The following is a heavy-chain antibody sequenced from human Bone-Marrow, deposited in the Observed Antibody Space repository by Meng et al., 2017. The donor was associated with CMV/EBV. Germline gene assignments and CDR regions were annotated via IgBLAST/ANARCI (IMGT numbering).Heavy chain of an antibody. CDR2: INPSSGGT. D-gene: IGHD3-10*01. V-gene: IGHV1-2*02. Sequence: ASVKVSCKASGYTFTGYYMHWVRQAPGQGLEWMGWINPSSGGTNYAQKFQGRVTMTRDTSISTAYMELSRLRSDDTAVYYCARDSPTGDYYYYYGMDVWGQGTTVTVSS. CDR3: ARDSPTGDYYYYYGMDV. J-gene: IGHJ6*02. CDR1: GYTFTGYY.